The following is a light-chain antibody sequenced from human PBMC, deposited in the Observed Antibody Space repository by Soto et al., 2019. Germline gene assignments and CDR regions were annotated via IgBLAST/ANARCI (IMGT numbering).Light chain of an antibody. J-gene: IGKJ1*01. V-gene: IGKV3-11*01. Sequence: EIVLTQSPATLSLSPGERATLSCRASQSVSSYLAWYQQKPGQAPRLLIYDASNRATGIPARFSGSGSGTDFTLTISSLEPEDFGVYYCQQRSNLPWTFGHGTRVDIK. CDR1: QSVSSY. CDR3: QQRSNLPWT. CDR2: DAS.